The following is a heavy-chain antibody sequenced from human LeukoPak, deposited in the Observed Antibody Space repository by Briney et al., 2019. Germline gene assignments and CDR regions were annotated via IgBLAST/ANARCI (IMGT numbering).Heavy chain of an antibody. Sequence: GGSLRLSCAASGFTFSSYALSWVRHAPGQGLEWVSGISGSGGDTYYAGSVRGRFTISRDNSQYALYLQMNSLRADDTAVYYCAKGHLSILFSFDSWGQGTLVTVSS. CDR2: ISGSGGDT. CDR3: AKGHLSILFSFDS. V-gene: IGHV3-23*01. D-gene: IGHD2-21*01. CDR1: GFTFSSYA. J-gene: IGHJ4*02.